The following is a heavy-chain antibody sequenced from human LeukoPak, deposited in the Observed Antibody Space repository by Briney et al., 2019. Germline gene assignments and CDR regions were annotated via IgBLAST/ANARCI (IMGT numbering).Heavy chain of an antibody. V-gene: IGHV4-34*01. Sequence: SETLSPTCAVYGASLSGYFWSWIRQPPGKGLEWIGEIHLTGATSYKPSRKSRVSISQDMSKNQLSLEMRTVTAADTAEYYCARGRRDYHYMDVWGRGTTVTVSS. J-gene: IGHJ6*03. CDR3: ARGRRDYHYMDV. CDR2: IHLTGAT. D-gene: IGHD1-1*01. CDR1: GASLSGYF.